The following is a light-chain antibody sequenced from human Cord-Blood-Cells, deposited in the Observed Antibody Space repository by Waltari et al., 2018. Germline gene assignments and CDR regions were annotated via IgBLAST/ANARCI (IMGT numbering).Light chain of an antibody. J-gene: IGLJ2*01. Sequence: QSALTQPASVSGSPGQSITLSCTGTSSDVGSYNLVSWYQQQPGKAPKLMIYEVSKRPSGVSNRFSGSKSGNTASLTISGLQAEDEADYYCCSYAGSSTFEVFGGGTKLTVL. V-gene: IGLV2-23*02. CDR3: CSYAGSSTFEV. CDR1: SSDVGSYNL. CDR2: EVS.